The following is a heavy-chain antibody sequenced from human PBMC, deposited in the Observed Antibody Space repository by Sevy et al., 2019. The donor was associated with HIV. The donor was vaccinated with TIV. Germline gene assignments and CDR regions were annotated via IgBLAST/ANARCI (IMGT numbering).Heavy chain of an antibody. J-gene: IGHJ4*02. V-gene: IGHV3-23*01. CDR2: ITGSGDST. CDR1: GFTFNTYA. Sequence: GGSLRLSCAASGFTFNTYAMSWVRQAPGRGLEWVSGITGSGDSTYYVDSVKGRFTISRDNSKDTLYLQMNSLRAEDTAVYCCASHGGSYPRHYIDYWGQGTLVTVSS. D-gene: IGHD1-26*01. CDR3: ASHGGSYPRHYIDY.